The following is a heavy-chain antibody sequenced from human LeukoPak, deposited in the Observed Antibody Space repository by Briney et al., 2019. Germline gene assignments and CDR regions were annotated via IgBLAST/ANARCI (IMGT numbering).Heavy chain of an antibody. CDR2: IYYSGSF. V-gene: IGHV4-30-4*07. D-gene: IGHD5-12*01. CDR1: GGSISSGSYS. CDR3: ARVVAAPSARFDP. Sequence: SETLSRTCAVSGGSISSGSYSWSWIGQPPGKGLEWIGYIYYSGSFYYNPSLKSRVIISVDTSKNQFSLKLSSVTAADTAVYYCARVVAAPSARFDPWGQGTLVTVSS. J-gene: IGHJ5*02.